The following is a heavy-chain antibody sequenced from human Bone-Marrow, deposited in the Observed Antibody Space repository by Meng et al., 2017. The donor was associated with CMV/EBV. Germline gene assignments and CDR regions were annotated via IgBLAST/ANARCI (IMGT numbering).Heavy chain of an antibody. J-gene: IGHJ3*02. Sequence: SCAASGFTFSGYVMHWVRQAPGKGLDWVAFIRFRTNDQYYADSVKGRFSISRDNSKNTLFLQMNSLRPDDTAVYYCAGGTPLLEQGADAFDIWGQGPPVPVSS. V-gene: IGHV3-30*02. CDR3: AGGTPLLEQGADAFDI. CDR2: IRFRTNDQ. D-gene: IGHD1/OR15-1a*01. CDR1: GFTFSGYV.